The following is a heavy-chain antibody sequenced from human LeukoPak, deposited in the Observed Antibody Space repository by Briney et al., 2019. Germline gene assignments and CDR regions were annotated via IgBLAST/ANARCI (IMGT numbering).Heavy chain of an antibody. CDR3: SKATGPNSFRYIEY. V-gene: IGHV3-30*18. CDR1: GFTFSSYG. D-gene: IGHD1-14*01. CDR2: ISYDGSNK. J-gene: IGHJ4*02. Sequence: GRSLRLSCAASGFTFSSYGMHWVRQAPGKGLEWVAVISYDGSNKYYADSVKGRFTISRDNSKNTLYLQMNSLRADDTAVYYCSKATGPNSFRYIEYWGQGTLVTVSS.